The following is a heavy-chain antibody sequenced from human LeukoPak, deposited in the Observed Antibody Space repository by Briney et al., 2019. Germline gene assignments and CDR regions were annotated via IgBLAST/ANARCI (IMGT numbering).Heavy chain of an antibody. CDR3: ARANDYVWGSYRYYYFDY. J-gene: IGHJ4*02. CDR2: INPNSGGT. V-gene: IGHV1-2*02. D-gene: IGHD3-16*02. CDR1: GYTFTGYY. Sequence: ASVTVSCKASGYTFTGYYMHWVRQAPGQGLEWMGWINPNSGGTNYAQKFQGRVTMTRDTSISTAYMELSRLRSDDTAVYYCARANDYVWGSYRYYYFDYWGQGTLVTVSS.